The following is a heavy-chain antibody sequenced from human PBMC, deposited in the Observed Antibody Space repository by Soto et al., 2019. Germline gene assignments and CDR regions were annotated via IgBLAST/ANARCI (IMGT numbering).Heavy chain of an antibody. Sequence: QVQLQESGPGLVKPSETLSLTCTVSGGSISSYYWSWIRQPPGKGLEWIGYIYYSGSTNYNPSLKSRVTISVDTSKNQFSLKLSSVTAADTAVYYCARFSPGGGGYSSSWYHYYYYGMDVWGQGTTVTVSS. CDR2: IYYSGST. D-gene: IGHD6-13*01. J-gene: IGHJ6*02. CDR3: ARFSPGGGGYSSSWYHYYYYGMDV. V-gene: IGHV4-59*01. CDR1: GGSISSYY.